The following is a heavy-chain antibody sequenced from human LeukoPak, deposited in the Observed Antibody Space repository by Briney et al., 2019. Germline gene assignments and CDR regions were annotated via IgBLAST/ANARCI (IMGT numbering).Heavy chain of an antibody. D-gene: IGHD3-16*01. CDR2: MYFSGST. CDR3: ARDFGTFWFDS. V-gene: IGHV4-4*07. Sequence: KASETLSLTCTVSGASISSYYWSWIWQPAGKGLEWIGRMYFSGSTNYTPSLKSRVTMSVDTSKNQFSLKVTSVTAADTAVYYCARDFGTFWFDSWGQGTLVTVSS. J-gene: IGHJ5*01. CDR1: GASISSYY.